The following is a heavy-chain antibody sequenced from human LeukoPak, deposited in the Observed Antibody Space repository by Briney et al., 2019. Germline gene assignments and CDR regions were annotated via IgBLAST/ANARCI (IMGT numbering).Heavy chain of an antibody. J-gene: IGHJ4*02. CDR3: AAAIMVRGVADY. CDR2: IVVGSGNT. CDR1: GFTFTSSA. V-gene: IGHV1-58*01. Sequence: SVKVSCKASGFTFTSSAVQWVRQARGQRLEWIGWIVVGSGNTNYAQKFQERVTITRDMSTSTAYMELSSLRSEDTAVYYCAAAIMVRGVADYWGQGTLVTVSS. D-gene: IGHD3-10*01.